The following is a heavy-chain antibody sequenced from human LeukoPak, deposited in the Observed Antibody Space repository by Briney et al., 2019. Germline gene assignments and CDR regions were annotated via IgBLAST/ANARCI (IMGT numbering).Heavy chain of an antibody. CDR2: INPNSDGA. CDR3: ARVEYCTKGVCINFDL. D-gene: IGHD2-8*01. CDR1: GYTFTGPY. Sequence: ASLKVSCKASGYTFTGPYIHWMRLAPGQGREWVVWINPNSDGAKYAQKFQGRVTVTRNTTTSTAYMELSGLRADDTATYYCARVEYCTKGVCINFDLWGQGTLVAVSS. V-gene: IGHV1-2*02. J-gene: IGHJ4*02.